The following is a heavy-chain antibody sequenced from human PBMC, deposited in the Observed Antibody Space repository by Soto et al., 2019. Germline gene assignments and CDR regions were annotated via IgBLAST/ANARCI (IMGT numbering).Heavy chain of an antibody. CDR2: ISYDGSNK. D-gene: IGHD4-17*01. V-gene: IGHV3-30*18. CDR3: AKDPNVAADYGDYDPPGY. CDR1: GFTFSSYG. Sequence: GGSLRLSCAASGFTFSSYGMHWVRQAPGKGLEWVAVISYDGSNKYYADSVKGRFTISRDNSKNTLYLQMNSLRAEDTAVYYCAKDPNVAADYGDYDPPGYWGQGTLVTVSS. J-gene: IGHJ4*02.